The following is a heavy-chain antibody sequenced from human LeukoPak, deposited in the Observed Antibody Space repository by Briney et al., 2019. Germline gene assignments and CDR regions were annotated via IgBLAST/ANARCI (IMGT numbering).Heavy chain of an antibody. J-gene: IGHJ3*02. D-gene: IGHD6-13*01. Sequence: SQTLSLTCTVSGGSISSGDYYWSWIRQPPGKGLEWIGYIYYSGSTYYNPSLKSRVTISVDTSKNRFSLKLSSVTAADTAVYYWGRAPAWLSSLSAFDIWGQGKMVTVS. V-gene: IGHV4-30-4*01. CDR2: IYYSGST. CDR3: GRAPAWLSSLSAFDI. CDR1: GGSISSGDYY.